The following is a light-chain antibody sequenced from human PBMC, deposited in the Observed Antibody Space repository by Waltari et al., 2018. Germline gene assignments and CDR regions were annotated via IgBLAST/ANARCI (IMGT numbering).Light chain of an antibody. V-gene: IGKV3-20*01. CDR2: GTF. J-gene: IGKJ4*01. CDR3: QQYDISPLT. CDR1: QTIRTTS. Sequence: EIVLTQSPGTLSLSPGEGATLSCRTSQTIRTTSLAWYQQKPGQAPTLLIYGTFSRATGIPDRFTGSGSGTDFSLTISSLEAEDFATYYCQQYDISPLTFGGGTKVEIK.